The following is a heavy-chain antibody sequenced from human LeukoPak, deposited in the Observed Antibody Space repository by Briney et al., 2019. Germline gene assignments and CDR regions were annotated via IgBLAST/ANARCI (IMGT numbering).Heavy chain of an antibody. Sequence: QPGGSLRLSCAASGFTFSSYAMNWVRQAPGRGLEWVSGFSGSGGTTYYADSVKGRFTISRDNSKNTLYLQMNSLRAEDTAVYYCANGNRCTSPNCLGYYYFYMDVWGKGTTVTVS. D-gene: IGHD2-8*01. CDR3: ANGNRCTSPNCLGYYYFYMDV. CDR1: GFTFSSYA. J-gene: IGHJ6*03. CDR2: FSGSGGTT. V-gene: IGHV3-23*01.